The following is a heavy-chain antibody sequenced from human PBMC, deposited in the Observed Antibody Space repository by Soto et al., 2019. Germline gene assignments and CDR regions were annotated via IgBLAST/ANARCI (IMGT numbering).Heavy chain of an antibody. Sequence: EVQLVESGGGLVQPGRSLRLSCAASGFTFDDYAMHWVRQAPGKGLEWVSGISWNSGSIGYAESVKGRFTISRDNAKNSLYVQMNSLRAEDTALYYCAKGLLTERGDYYYYMDVWGKGTTVTVSS. CDR2: ISWNSGSI. J-gene: IGHJ6*03. CDR1: GFTFDDYA. CDR3: AKGLLTERGDYYYYMDV. D-gene: IGHD2-21*02. V-gene: IGHV3-9*01.